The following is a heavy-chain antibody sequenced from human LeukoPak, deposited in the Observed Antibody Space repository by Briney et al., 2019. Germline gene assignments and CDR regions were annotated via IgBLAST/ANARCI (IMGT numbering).Heavy chain of an antibody. CDR3: ARVRLGELYYDY. V-gene: IGHV1-18*01. D-gene: IGHD3-16*01. CDR2: ISAYNGNT. CDR1: GYTFTSYG. Sequence: ASVKVSCKASGYTFTSYGISWVRQAPGQGLEWMGWISAYNGNTNYAQKLQGRVTTTTDTSTSTAYMELRSLRSDDTAVYYCARVRLGELYYDYWGQGTLVTVSS. J-gene: IGHJ4*02.